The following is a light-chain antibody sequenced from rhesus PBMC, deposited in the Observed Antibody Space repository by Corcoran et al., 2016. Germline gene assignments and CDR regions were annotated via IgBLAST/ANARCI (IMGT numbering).Light chain of an antibody. V-gene: IGLV2-32*02. Sequence: QAALTQPRSVSGSPGQSVTISCTGTSSDIGGYNYVSWYQQHPGTAPKLIIYEVNKRPSGVSDRFSGSKSGNAASLTISGLQAEDEADYYCSSYAGSNTGLFGGGTRLTVL. CDR3: SSYAGSNTGL. CDR1: SSDIGGYNY. CDR2: EVN. J-gene: IGLJ2*01.